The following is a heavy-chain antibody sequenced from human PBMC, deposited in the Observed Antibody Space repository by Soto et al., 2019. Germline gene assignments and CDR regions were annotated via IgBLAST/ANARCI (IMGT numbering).Heavy chain of an antibody. CDR2: ITATNGNT. V-gene: IGHV3-23*01. J-gene: IGHJ4*02. CDR1: GFTFKSYA. Sequence: PGGSLRLSCVASGFTFKSYAMVWVRQAPGKGPEWVSCITATNGNTYYADSVRGRFTISRDNSRNSLFLQMNGLRPEDSALYYCAKDEGPSSTGFDYWGQGTLVTV. CDR3: AKDEGPSSTGFDY. D-gene: IGHD4-4*01.